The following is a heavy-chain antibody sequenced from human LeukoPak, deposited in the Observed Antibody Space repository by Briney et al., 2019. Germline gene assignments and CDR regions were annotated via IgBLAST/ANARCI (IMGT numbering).Heavy chain of an antibody. V-gene: IGHV4-34*01. D-gene: IGHD6-19*01. J-gene: IGHJ4*02. CDR3: ARMYSSGWYHDY. CDR2: INRSGST. Sequence: SETLSLTCAVYGGSFSGYYWSWIRQPPGKGLEWIGEINRSGSTNYNPSLKSRVTISVDTSKNQFSLKLSSVTAADTAVYYCARMYSSGWYHDYWGQGTLVTVSS. CDR1: GGSFSGYY.